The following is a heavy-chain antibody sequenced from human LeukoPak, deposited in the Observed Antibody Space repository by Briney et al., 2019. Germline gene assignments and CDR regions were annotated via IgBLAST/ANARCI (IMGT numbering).Heavy chain of an antibody. D-gene: IGHD1-26*01. CDR2: ISWNSGRI. CDR3: AKDRNSGNYGGIDY. CDR1: GFPFDDYA. J-gene: IGHJ4*02. V-gene: IGHV3-9*01. Sequence: GGYLRLSCAASGFPFDDYAMHWVRQAPGKGLEWVSGISWNSGRIYFADSVKGRFTVSRDNAKNSLYLQMNSLRAEDTALYYCAKDRNSGNYGGIDYWGQGTLVTVSS.